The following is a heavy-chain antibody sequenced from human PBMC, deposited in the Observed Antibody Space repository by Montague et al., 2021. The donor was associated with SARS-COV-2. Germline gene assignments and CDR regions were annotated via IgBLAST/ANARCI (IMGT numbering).Heavy chain of an antibody. V-gene: IGHV4-34*01. J-gene: IGHJ4*02. Sequence: SETLSLTCAVSGGSFNGYYWSWIRQPPGKGLEWIGEINQSGSTNYNPSLKSRVTISVDTSKKQFSLKLSSLTAADTAVYYCARVAGGYYHDSSAYFDYWGQGSLVTVSS. CDR3: ARVAGGYYHDSSAYFDY. CDR1: GGSFNGYY. D-gene: IGHD3-22*01. CDR2: INQSGST.